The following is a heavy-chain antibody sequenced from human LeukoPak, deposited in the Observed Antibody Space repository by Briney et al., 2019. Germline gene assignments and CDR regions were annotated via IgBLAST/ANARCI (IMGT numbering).Heavy chain of an antibody. CDR1: GGSISGYY. J-gene: IGHJ4*02. CDR3: AREHRDYEGSGHYVDY. Sequence: SETLSLTCTVSGGSISGYYWNWIRQPAGKGLEWIGRIYSSGSTDYNSSLRSRVTMSVDTSKSQFSLKLTSVTAADTAVYYCAREHRDYEGSGHYVDYWGQGTLVTVSS. V-gene: IGHV4-4*07. CDR2: IYSSGST. D-gene: IGHD3-22*01.